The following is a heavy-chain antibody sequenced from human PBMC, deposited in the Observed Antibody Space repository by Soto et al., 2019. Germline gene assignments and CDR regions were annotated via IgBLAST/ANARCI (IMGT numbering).Heavy chain of an antibody. J-gene: IGHJ5*01. V-gene: IGHV4-59*08. Sequence: SETLSLTCTVSGGSISSYYWSWIRQPPGKGLEWSGYIYYTGTTTYNPSIKSRVTISVDSSKNQFSLNLTSVSAADTAVYYCARLGGFYQSLDSWGQGTLVTVSS. CDR3: ARLGGFYQSLDS. CDR2: IYYTGTT. D-gene: IGHD3-22*01. CDR1: GGSISSYY.